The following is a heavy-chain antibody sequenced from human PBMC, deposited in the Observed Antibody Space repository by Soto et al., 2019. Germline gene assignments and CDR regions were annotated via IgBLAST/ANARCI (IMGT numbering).Heavy chain of an antibody. Sequence: QVQLVESGGGVVQPGRSLRLSCAASGFTFSSYGMHWVRQAPGKGLEWVAVISYDGSNKYYADSVKGRFTISRDNSKNTLYLQMNSLRAEDTAVYHCAKEGDTGMDVWGQGTTVTVSS. CDR1: GFTFSSYG. J-gene: IGHJ6*02. CDR3: AKEGDTGMDV. CDR2: ISYDGSNK. D-gene: IGHD3-16*01. V-gene: IGHV3-30*18.